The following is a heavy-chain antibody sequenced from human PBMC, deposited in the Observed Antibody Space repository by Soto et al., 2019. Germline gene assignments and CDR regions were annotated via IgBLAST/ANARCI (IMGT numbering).Heavy chain of an antibody. V-gene: IGHV3-23*01. J-gene: IGHJ4*02. CDR2: IRSDGDTT. D-gene: IGHD1-26*01. Sequence: GGSLRLSCAASGFTFSSYGMNWVRQAPGKGLEWVSGIRSDGDTTYNADSVKGRFTVSRDTSKNTVDLQMNSLRAEDTAVYYCAKGRGVGATPDGANCWGQGTLVTVSS. CDR1: GFTFSSYG. CDR3: AKGRGVGATPDGANC.